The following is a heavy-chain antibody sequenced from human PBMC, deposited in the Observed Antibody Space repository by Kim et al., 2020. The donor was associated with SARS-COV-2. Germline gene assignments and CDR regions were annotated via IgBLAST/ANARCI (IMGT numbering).Heavy chain of an antibody. J-gene: IGHJ3*02. Sequence: ASVKVSCKASGYTFTSYAMHWVRQAPGQRLEWMGWINAGNGNTKYSQKFQGRVTITRDTSASTAYMELSSLRSEDTAVYYCASGDYYDSSGYYYVAAFDIWGQGTMVTVSS. CDR1: GYTFTSYA. CDR2: INAGNGNT. V-gene: IGHV1-3*01. CDR3: ASGDYYDSSGYYYVAAFDI. D-gene: IGHD3-22*01.